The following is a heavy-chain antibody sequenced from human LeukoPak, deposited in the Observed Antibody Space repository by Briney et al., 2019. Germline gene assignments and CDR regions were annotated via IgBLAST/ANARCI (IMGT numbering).Heavy chain of an antibody. D-gene: IGHD3-10*01. CDR2: INPNSGGT. V-gene: IGHV1-2*02. CDR1: GYTFTGYY. J-gene: IGHJ5*02. CDR3: ARDTLSYYGSGSYNTGNWFDP. Sequence: ASVKVSCKASGYTFTGYYMHWVRQAPGQGLEWMGWINPNSGGTTYAQKFQGRVTMTRDTSISTAYLELSRLRSDDTAVYYCARDTLSYYGSGSYNTGNWFDPWGQGTLVTVSS.